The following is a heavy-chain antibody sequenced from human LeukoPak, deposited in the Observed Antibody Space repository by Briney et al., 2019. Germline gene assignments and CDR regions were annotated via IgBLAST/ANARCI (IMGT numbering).Heavy chain of an antibody. D-gene: IGHD3-10*01. CDR2: IWYDGSNK. CDR1: GFTSSSYG. J-gene: IGHJ3*02. Sequence: GGSLRLSCAASGFTSSSYGMHWVRQAPGKGLEGVAVIWYDGSNKYYADSVKGRFTISRDNSKNTLSLQMISLRAEDTAVYYCARFWQLVWFGDSTGGAFDIWGQGTMVTVSS. V-gene: IGHV3-33*01. CDR3: ARFWQLVWFGDSTGGAFDI.